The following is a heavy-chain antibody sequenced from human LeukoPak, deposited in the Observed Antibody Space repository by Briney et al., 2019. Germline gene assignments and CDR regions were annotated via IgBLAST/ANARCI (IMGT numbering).Heavy chain of an antibody. CDR2: INHSGST. CDR1: GGSFSGYY. Sequence: PSETLSLTCAVYGGSFSGYYWSWIRQPPGKGLEWIGEINHSGSTNYNPSLKSRVTISVDTSKNQFSLKPSSVTAADTAVYYCARGATSYDYVWGSYRYRVAFDIWGQGTMVTVSS. V-gene: IGHV4-34*01. J-gene: IGHJ3*02. CDR3: ARGATSYDYVWGSYRYRVAFDI. D-gene: IGHD3-16*02.